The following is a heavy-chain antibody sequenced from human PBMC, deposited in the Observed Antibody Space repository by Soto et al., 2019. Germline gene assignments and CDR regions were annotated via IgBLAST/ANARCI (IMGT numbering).Heavy chain of an antibody. CDR3: ARGGDGYNQAYKYYFDY. J-gene: IGHJ4*02. D-gene: IGHD5-12*01. V-gene: IGHV1-69*06. Sequence: QVQLVQSGAEVKKPGSSVKVSCRASGGTFSSYTISWVRQAPGQGLEWLGGIIPILGTTRYAQRFQGRVTFTADKSTNTAYMELNSLRSDDTAVYYCARGGDGYNQAYKYYFDYWGQGTLVTAAS. CDR1: GGTFSSYT. CDR2: IIPILGTT.